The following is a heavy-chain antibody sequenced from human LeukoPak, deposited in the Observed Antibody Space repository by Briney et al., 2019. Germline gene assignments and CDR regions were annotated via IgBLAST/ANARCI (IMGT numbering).Heavy chain of an antibody. J-gene: IGHJ4*02. D-gene: IGHD3-3*01. CDR1: GGSFSGYY. V-gene: IGHV4-34*01. Sequence: SETLSLTCAVYGGSFSGYYWSWVRQPPGKGLEWIGEINHSGSTNYNPSLKSRVTISVDTSKNQFSLKLGSVTAADTAVYYCARGTYYDFWSGYYKPDDRDYWGQGTLVTVSS. CDR3: ARGTYYDFWSGYYKPDDRDY. CDR2: INHSGST.